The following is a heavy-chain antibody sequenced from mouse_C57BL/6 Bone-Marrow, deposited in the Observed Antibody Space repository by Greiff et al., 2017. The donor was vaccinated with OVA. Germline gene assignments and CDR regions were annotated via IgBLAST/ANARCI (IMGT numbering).Heavy chain of an antibody. CDR2: INPNNGGT. V-gene: IGHV1-22*01. CDR3: ARGSSRGAMDY. J-gene: IGHJ4*01. Sequence: VQLQQSGPELVKPGASVKMSCKASGYTFTDYNMHWVKQSHGKSLEWIGYINPNNGGTNYNEKFKSKATLTVDKSSSTAYMQLSSLTSEDSAVYYCARGSSRGAMDYWGQGTSVTVSS. D-gene: IGHD1-3*01. CDR1: GYTFTDYN.